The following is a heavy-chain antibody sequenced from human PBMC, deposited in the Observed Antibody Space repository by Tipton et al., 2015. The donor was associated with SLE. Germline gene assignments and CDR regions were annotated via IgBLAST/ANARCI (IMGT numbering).Heavy chain of an antibody. CDR2: INHSGST. CDR3: ARETEQLYFDY. CDR1: GGSFSGYY. Sequence: TLSLTCAVYGGSFSGYYWSWIRQPPGKGLEGFGEINHSGSTNYNPSLKSRVTISVDTSKNQFSLELSSVTAADTAVYYCARETEQLYFDYWGQGTLVTVSS. V-gene: IGHV4-34*01. D-gene: IGHD6-13*01. J-gene: IGHJ4*02.